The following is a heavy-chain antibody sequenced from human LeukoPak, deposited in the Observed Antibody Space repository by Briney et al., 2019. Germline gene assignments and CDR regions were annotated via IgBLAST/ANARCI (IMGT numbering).Heavy chain of an antibody. CDR2: ISYSGST. Sequence: SETLSLTCTVSGVSISSYYWSWIRQPPGKGLEWIGYISYSGSTNYNPSLKSRVTISVDTSKNQFSLKLSSVSAADTAVYYCARYRSAFDIWGQGTMVTVSS. CDR3: ARYRSAFDI. V-gene: IGHV4-59*08. D-gene: IGHD3-16*02. J-gene: IGHJ3*02. CDR1: GVSISSYY.